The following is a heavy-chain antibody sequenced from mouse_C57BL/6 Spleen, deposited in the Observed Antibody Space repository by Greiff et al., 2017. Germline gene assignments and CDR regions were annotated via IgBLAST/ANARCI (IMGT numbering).Heavy chain of an antibody. CDR2: INPDSSTI. V-gene: IGHV4-1*01. D-gene: IGHD1-1*01. CDR1: GIDFSRYW. Sequence: EVQLVESGGGLVQPGGSLKLSCAASGIDFSRYWMSWVRRAPGKGLEWIGEINPDSSTINYAPSLKDKFIISRDNAKNTLYLQMSKVRSEDTALYYCASYYGSSYDYYAMDYWGQGTSVTVSS. J-gene: IGHJ4*01. CDR3: ASYYGSSYDYYAMDY.